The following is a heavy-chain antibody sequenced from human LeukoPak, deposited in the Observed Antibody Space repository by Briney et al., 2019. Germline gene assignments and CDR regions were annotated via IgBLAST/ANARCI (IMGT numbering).Heavy chain of an antibody. J-gene: IGHJ4*02. CDR3: ARDLLSTAGYFDY. Sequence: PSETLSLTCTVSGGSISSYHWSWIRQPPGKGLEWIGYIYYSGSTNYNPSLKSRVTISVDTSKNQFSPNLSSVTAADTAVYYCARDLLSTAGYFDYWGQGTLVTVSS. D-gene: IGHD6-19*01. CDR1: GGSISSYH. V-gene: IGHV4-59*01. CDR2: IYYSGST.